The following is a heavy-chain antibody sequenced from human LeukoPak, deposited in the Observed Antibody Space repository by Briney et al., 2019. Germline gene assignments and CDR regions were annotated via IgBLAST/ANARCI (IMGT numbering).Heavy chain of an antibody. J-gene: IGHJ5*02. CDR3: AKDDHDYSNLGGFDP. V-gene: IGHV3-23*01. CDR2: IRGSGGTT. CDR1: GFTFTSYA. D-gene: IGHD4-11*01. Sequence: GGSLTLSCAASGFTFTSYAMSWVRQAPGRGLEWVSTIRGSGGTTYFAGSVKGRFTISRDNSKNTLYLQMNSLRAEDTAVYYCAKDDHDYSNLGGFDPWGQGTLVTVSS.